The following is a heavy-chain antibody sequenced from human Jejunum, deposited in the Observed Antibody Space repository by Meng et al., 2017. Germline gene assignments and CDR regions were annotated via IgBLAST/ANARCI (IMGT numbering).Heavy chain of an antibody. Sequence: LEGSGLRLVMLSQTLPLTCPVSGASFNSPDSSWSWIRQPPEKGLEWIGYIYYSGSTYYNPSLKSRVSISGDTSNKQFSLKLTSVTAADTAVYYCARSPYSGSALPFFDYWGQGSLV. CDR3: ARSPYSGSALPFFDY. CDR1: GASFNSPDSS. CDR2: IYYSGST. J-gene: IGHJ4*01. D-gene: IGHD1-26*01. V-gene: IGHV4-30-4*01.